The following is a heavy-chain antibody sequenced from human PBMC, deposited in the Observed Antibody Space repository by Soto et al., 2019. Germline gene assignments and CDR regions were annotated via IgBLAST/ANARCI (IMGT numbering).Heavy chain of an antibody. V-gene: IGHV4-38-2*02. CDR2: IYHSGIT. J-gene: IGHJ5*02. CDR3: ARDWFDP. CDR1: GYSISSGYY. Sequence: SETLSLTCAVSGYSISSGYYWGWIRQPPGRGLEWIGSIYHSGITSYNPSLKSRVTMAVDTSKNQFSLKLTSVTATDTAVYYCARDWFDPWGQGTLVTVSS.